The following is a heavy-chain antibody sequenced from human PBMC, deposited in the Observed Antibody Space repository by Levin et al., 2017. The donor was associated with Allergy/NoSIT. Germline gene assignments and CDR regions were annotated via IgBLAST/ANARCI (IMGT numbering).Heavy chain of an antibody. CDR1: GGSISSSSYY. CDR3: ASRSVDYYGSGSSNWFDP. Sequence: GSLRLSCTVSGGSISSSSYYWGWIRQPPGKGLEWIGSIYYSGSTYYNPSLKSRVTISVDTSKNQFSLKLSSVTAADTAVYYCASRSVDYYGSGSSNWFDPWGQGTLVTVSS. CDR2: IYYSGST. D-gene: IGHD3-10*01. V-gene: IGHV4-39*01. J-gene: IGHJ5*02.